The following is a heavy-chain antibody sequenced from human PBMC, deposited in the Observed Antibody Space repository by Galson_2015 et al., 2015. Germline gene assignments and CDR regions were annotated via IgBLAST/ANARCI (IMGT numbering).Heavy chain of an antibody. CDR1: GFTFSGSA. CDR3: TRRPYYYGSGSCFGYYYYGMDV. D-gene: IGHD3-10*01. Sequence: SLRLSCVASGFTFSGSAMHWVRQASGKGLEWVGRIRSKANSYATAYAASVKGRFTISRDDSKNTAYLQMNSLKTEDTAVYYCTRRPYYYGSGSCFGYYYYGMDVWGQGTTVTVSS. CDR2: IRSKANSYAT. J-gene: IGHJ6*02. V-gene: IGHV3-73*01.